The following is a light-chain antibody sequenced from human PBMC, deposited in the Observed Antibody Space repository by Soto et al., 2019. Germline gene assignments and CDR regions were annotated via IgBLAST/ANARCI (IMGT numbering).Light chain of an antibody. J-gene: IGLJ2*01. CDR2: EVS. V-gene: IGLV2-14*01. CDR1: SSDVGTYKY. Sequence: QSALTQPASVSGSPGQSITISCTGTSSDVGTYKYVSWYQQLPGKAPKLMIYEVSNRPSGVSNRFSGSKSGNTASLTISELQAEDEADYHCSSYTSRSTPVFGGGTKLTVL. CDR3: SSYTSRSTPV.